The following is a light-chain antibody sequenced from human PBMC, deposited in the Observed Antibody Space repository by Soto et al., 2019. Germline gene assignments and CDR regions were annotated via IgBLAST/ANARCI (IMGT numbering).Light chain of an antibody. V-gene: IGLV2-14*01. J-gene: IGLJ3*02. CDR3: SSYTISTTWV. Sequence: QSALTQPASVSGSPGQSITISCTGTSSDIGAYDYDSWYQQHPGKAPELMIYDVSDRPSGISNRFSGSKSGNTASLTISGLQAEDEADYYCSSYTISTTWVFGGGTKLTVL. CDR1: SSDIGAYDY. CDR2: DVS.